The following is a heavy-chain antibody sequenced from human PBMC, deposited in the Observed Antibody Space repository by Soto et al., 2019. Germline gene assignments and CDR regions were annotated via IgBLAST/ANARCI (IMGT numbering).Heavy chain of an antibody. D-gene: IGHD4-17*01. CDR1: GFTFSSYG. J-gene: IGHJ4*02. CDR3: ARDRGPRTVTSIDY. Sequence: QVQLVETGGGVVQPGRSLRLSCATSGFTFSSYGMHWVRQAPGKGLEWVALIWYDGSNKKYVDSVKGRFTISRDNSNNTLYLKMDSLRAEDTAVYYCARDRGPRTVTSIDYWGQGTLVTVSS. CDR2: IWYDGSNK. V-gene: IGHV3-33*01.